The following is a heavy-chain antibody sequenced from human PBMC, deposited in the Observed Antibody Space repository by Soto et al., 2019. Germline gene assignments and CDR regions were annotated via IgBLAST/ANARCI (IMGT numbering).Heavy chain of an antibody. J-gene: IGHJ5*02. CDR3: ARGSNSGGYYEGFYI. D-gene: IGHD3-22*01. CDR2: IYLSGST. Sequence: QLQLQESGSGLVKPSQTLSLTCVVSGGSISSGNYAWSSFRQPPGEGLEWIVSIYLSGSTFYNPSLESRVNISFDVSNNQFPMNLNAVSAADTAVYHCARGSNSGGYYEGFYIWSQATLVTVSS. V-gene: IGHV4-30-2*01. CDR1: GGSISSGNYA.